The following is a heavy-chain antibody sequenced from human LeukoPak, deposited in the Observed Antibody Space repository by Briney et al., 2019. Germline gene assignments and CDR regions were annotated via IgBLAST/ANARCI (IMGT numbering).Heavy chain of an antibody. D-gene: IGHD3-22*01. CDR1: GFTFSSYA. Sequence: GGSLRLSCAATGFTFSSYAMSWVRQAQGKGLEWVSGISGSGGSTYYADSVKGRFTISRDNSKNTLYLQINSLRAEDTAVYYCAKHNPITMIVVIISLDAFDIWGQGTMVTVSS. CDR3: AKHNPITMIVVIISLDAFDI. J-gene: IGHJ3*02. V-gene: IGHV3-23*01. CDR2: ISGSGGST.